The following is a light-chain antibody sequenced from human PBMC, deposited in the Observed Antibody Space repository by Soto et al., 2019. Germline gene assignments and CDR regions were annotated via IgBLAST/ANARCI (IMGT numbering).Light chain of an antibody. J-gene: IGKJ3*01. CDR3: QQYNNWPLLT. V-gene: IGKV3D-15*01. CDR1: QSVSSN. Sequence: EIVMTQSPATLSVSPGERATLSCRASQSVSSNLAWYQQKPGQAPRLLIYGASIRATGIPARFSGSGSGTEFTLTISSLQSEDFAVYYCQQYNNWPLLTFGPGTKVDIK. CDR2: GAS.